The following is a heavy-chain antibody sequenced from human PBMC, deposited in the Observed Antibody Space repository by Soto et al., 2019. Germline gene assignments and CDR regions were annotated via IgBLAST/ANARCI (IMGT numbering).Heavy chain of an antibody. V-gene: IGHV3-30-3*01. CDR1: GFTFTSHA. J-gene: IGHJ4*02. Sequence: QVQLVESGGGVVQPGTSLTLSCEASGFTFTSHAMHWVRQAPGKGLEWLAVISFDGNTKYYADSVKERFSIFRDNSKKTVFLQMNSLTAEDTALYYCARGRVALTVTGEDFLGQGTLVTVSS. CDR2: ISFDGNTK. D-gene: IGHD7-27*01. CDR3: ARGRVALTVTGEDF.